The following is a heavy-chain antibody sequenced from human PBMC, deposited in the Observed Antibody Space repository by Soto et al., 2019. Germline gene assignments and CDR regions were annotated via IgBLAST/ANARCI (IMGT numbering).Heavy chain of an antibody. CDR1: GYTFTSYD. J-gene: IGHJ6*02. D-gene: IGHD3-9*01. Sequence: ASVKVSCKASGYTFTSYDINWVRQATGQGLEWMGWMNPNSGNTGYAQKFQGRVTMTRNTSISTAYMELSSLRSEDTAVYYCARVTNFDWLLYYYYGMDVWGQGTTVTVSS. CDR2: MNPNSGNT. V-gene: IGHV1-8*01. CDR3: ARVTNFDWLLYYYYGMDV.